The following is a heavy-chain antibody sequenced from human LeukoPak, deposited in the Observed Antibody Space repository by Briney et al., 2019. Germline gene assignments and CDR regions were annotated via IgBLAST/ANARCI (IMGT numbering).Heavy chain of an antibody. D-gene: IGHD3-3*01. Sequence: GGSLRLSCAASGFTFSSYAMHWVRQAPGKGLEWVAVISYDGSNKYYADSVKGRFTISRDNSKNTLYLQMNSLRAEDTAVYYCARQGYKTYYDFWSGYYAGSFDYWGQGTLVTVSS. V-gene: IGHV3-30-3*01. CDR1: GFTFSSYA. J-gene: IGHJ4*02. CDR2: ISYDGSNK. CDR3: ARQGYKTYYDFWSGYYAGSFDY.